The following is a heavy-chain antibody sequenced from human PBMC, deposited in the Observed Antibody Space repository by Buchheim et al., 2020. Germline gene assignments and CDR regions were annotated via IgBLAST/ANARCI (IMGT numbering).Heavy chain of an antibody. D-gene: IGHD1-7*01. CDR2: INHSGST. CDR1: GGSFSGYY. CDR3: ARSRRVRWNYVFGWFDP. J-gene: IGHJ5*02. V-gene: IGHV4-34*01. Sequence: QVQLQQWGAGLLKPSETLSLTCAVYGGSFSGYYLSWIRQPPGKGLEWIGEINHSGSTNYNPYLKSRVTISVDTSKNQFSLQLSSVTAADTAVYYCARSRRVRWNYVFGWFDPWGQGTL.